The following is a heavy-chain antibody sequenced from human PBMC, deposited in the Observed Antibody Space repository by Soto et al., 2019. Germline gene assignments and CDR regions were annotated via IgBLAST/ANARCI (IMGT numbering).Heavy chain of an antibody. J-gene: IGHJ2*01. V-gene: IGHV2-5*01. CDR3: ARGFPGYWYFDL. D-gene: IGHD2-15*01. Sequence: QITLKESGPTLVKPTQTLTLTCTFSGFSLTANGVGVGWFRQPPGKAPEWLAVIYGHDDKRVSPSLRSRLTINKDTSNSQVVLTLTDMDPVDTGTYFCARGFPGYWYFDLWGPGTLVTVSS. CDR1: GFSLTANGVG. CDR2: IYGHDDK.